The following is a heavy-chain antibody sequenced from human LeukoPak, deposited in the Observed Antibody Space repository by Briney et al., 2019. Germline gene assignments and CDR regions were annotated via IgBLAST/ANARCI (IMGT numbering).Heavy chain of an antibody. CDR3: TRGSYDVLTGYSTLGEY. CDR2: IYYSGST. Sequence: SETLSLTCTVSGGSISSSSYYWGLIRQLPGKGLEWIGSIYYSGSTYYNPSVKSRVTISVDTSQRQFSLRLSSVTAADTALYYCTRGSYDVLTGYSTLGEYWGQGTLVTVSS. D-gene: IGHD3-9*01. V-gene: IGHV4-39*01. J-gene: IGHJ4*02. CDR1: GGSISSSSYY.